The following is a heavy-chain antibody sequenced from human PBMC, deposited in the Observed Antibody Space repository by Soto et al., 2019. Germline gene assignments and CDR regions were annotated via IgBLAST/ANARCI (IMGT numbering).Heavy chain of an antibody. CDR3: ARGKGDY. Sequence: QVQLVQSGTEVKKPGSSVKVSCKTSGGTFSSYMITWVRQVPGQGLDWMGNIVPLFGTVKYAEKFQGRVTITADECTGAAYMNWRGLTYEDTAVYYCARGKGDYWGQGTQVIVSS. J-gene: IGHJ4*02. CDR1: GGTFSSYM. V-gene: IGHV1-69*15. CDR2: IVPLFGTV.